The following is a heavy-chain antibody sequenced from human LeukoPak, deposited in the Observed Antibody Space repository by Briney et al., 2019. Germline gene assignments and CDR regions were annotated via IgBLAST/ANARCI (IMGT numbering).Heavy chain of an antibody. Sequence: SETLSLTCTVSDDSSTSNYWSWIRQPPGKGLEWIGYMDFSGSTNYNPSLKSRVTISLDTSKNQLSLKLRSVTAADTALYYCAGHRYNSGPFDSWGQGTLVTASS. CDR2: MDFSGST. D-gene: IGHD5-18*01. V-gene: IGHV4-59*08. J-gene: IGHJ4*02. CDR1: DDSSTSNY. CDR3: AGHRYNSGPFDS.